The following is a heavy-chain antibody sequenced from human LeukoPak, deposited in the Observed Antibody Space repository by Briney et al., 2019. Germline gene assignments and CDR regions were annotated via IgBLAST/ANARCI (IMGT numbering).Heavy chain of an antibody. J-gene: IGHJ4*02. CDR1: GGSFSGYY. Sequence: PSETLSLTCAVYGGSFSGYYWSWSRQPPGKGLEWIGEINHSGSTYYNPSLKSRVTISVDTSKNQFSLKLSSVTAADTAVYYCARRVRGLGELSSYFDYWGQGTLVTVSS. CDR2: INHSGST. D-gene: IGHD3-16*02. CDR3: ARRVRGLGELSSYFDY. V-gene: IGHV4-34*01.